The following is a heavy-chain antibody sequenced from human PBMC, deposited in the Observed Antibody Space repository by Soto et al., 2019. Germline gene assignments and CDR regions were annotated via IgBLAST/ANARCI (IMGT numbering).Heavy chain of an antibody. CDR1: EFTFSTYV. J-gene: IGHJ6*02. CDR2: ISYDGSDK. V-gene: IGHV3-30*18. Sequence: QVQLVESGGGVVQPGRSLRLSCAASEFTFSTYVMHWVRQAPGKGLEWLALISYDGSDKYYAGSVKGRFTISRDNSKNTLYLQMNNLRAEDTAVYYCAKDYQRLYYNYGMDVWGQGTTVTVSS. D-gene: IGHD2-2*01. CDR3: AKDYQRLYYNYGMDV.